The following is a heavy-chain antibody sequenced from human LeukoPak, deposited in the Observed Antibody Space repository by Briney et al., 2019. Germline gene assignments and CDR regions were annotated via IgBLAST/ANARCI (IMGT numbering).Heavy chain of an antibody. V-gene: IGHV5-51*01. CDR1: GYSFNSYW. Sequence: RGESLKISCKGSGYSFNSYWIGWVRQMPGKGLKWMGIIYPGDSDARYSPSFQGQVTISADKSISTAYLQWSSLKASDTAMYYCARQRGSSSWYVDYWGQGTLVTVSS. J-gene: IGHJ4*02. CDR2: IYPGDSDA. D-gene: IGHD6-13*01. CDR3: ARQRGSSSWYVDY.